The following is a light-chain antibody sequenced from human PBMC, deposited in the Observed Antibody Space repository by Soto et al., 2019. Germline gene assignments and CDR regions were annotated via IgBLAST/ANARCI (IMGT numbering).Light chain of an antibody. J-gene: IGKJ1*01. CDR3: QHYNNGWA. CDR1: QSVSSD. CDR2: GAS. Sequence: MVMTQSPATLSVSPGERATLSCRAAQSVSSDVAWYQQKPGQTPRLLICGASTRATGIPARFSGSGSETEFTLTISSLESEDFAVYYCQHYNNGWAFGQGTRVEIK. V-gene: IGKV3-15*01.